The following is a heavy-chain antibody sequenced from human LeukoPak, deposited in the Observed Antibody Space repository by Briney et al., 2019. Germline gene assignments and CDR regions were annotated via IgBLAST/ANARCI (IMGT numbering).Heavy chain of an antibody. CDR2: IYTSGST. V-gene: IGHV4-4*07. D-gene: IGHD3-22*01. CDR1: GGSISSYY. Sequence: SETLSLTCTVSGGSISSYYWSWIRQPAGKGLEWIGRIYTSGSTNYNPSLKSRVTMSVDTSKNQFSLMLSSVTAADTAVYYCAGGYYYDSSGYRFDYWGQGTLVTVSS. J-gene: IGHJ4*02. CDR3: AGGYYYDSSGYRFDY.